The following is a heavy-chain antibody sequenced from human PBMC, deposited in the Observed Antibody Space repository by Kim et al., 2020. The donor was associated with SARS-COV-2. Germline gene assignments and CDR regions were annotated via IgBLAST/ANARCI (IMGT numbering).Heavy chain of an antibody. D-gene: IGHD4-17*01. V-gene: IGHV3-30*18. J-gene: IGHJ6*02. CDR1: GFTFSSYG. CDR3: AKDRGNLYGDPHWYYGMDV. Sequence: GGSLRLSCAASGFTFSSYGMHWVRQAPGKGLEWVAVISYDGSNKYYADSVKGRFTISRDNSKNTLYLQMNSLRAEDTAVYYCAKDRGNLYGDPHWYYGMDVWGQGTTVTVSS. CDR2: ISYDGSNK.